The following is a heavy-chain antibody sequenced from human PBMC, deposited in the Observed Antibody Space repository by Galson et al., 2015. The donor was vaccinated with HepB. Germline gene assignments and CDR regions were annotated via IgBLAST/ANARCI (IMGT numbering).Heavy chain of an antibody. D-gene: IGHD3-10*01. CDR1: GGSFSGFG. V-gene: IGHV1-69*04. J-gene: IGHJ4*02. CDR2: IIPLYGKT. Sequence: SVKVSCKASGGSFSGFGTSWVRQAPGQGPEWMGKIIPLYGKTNYAPDFEGRVTISADISTTTVYIVMSSLTSDDTAIYYCARPAARGIFFHFWGQGTVVTVSS. CDR3: ARPAARGIFFHF.